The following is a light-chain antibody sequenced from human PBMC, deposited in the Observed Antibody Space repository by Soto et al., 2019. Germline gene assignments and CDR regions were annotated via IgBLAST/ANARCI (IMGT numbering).Light chain of an antibody. Sequence: DIVMTQSPDSLAVSLGERATINCKSSQTILYSSNDKNNLAWYQQKPGKPPNLLIYWASTRQPGVPDRFSGSGSGTDFTLTISSLQAEDVAVYYCQQYYSTPPSFGGGTKVEIK. CDR1: QTILYSSNDKNN. CDR3: QQYYSTPPS. V-gene: IGKV4-1*01. CDR2: WAS. J-gene: IGKJ4*01.